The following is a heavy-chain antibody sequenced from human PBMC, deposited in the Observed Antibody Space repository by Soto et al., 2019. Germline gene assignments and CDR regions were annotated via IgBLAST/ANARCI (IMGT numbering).Heavy chain of an antibody. Sequence: SGKVSCKASGFALTSSAMQWVRQARGQRLEWIGWIVVGSGNTNYAQKFQERVTITRDMSTSTAYMELSSLRSEDTTVYSCAPHNSGYYCGDYSYYYYIAVWCKGNTVTVS. CDR3: APHNSGYYCGDYSYYYYIAV. CDR1: GFALTSSA. J-gene: IGHJ6*03. V-gene: IGHV1-58*02. CDR2: IVVGSGNT. D-gene: IGHD5-12*01.